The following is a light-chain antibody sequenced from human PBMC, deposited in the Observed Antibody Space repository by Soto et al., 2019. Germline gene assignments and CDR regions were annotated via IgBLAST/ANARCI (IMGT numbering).Light chain of an antibody. CDR2: AAS. CDR3: QQYSDSVGT. CDR1: QSVSSDY. Sequence: EIVLTQSPGTLSLSPGERATLSCRASQSVSSDYLAWYQQRPGQAPRLLIYAASSRATGIPDRISGSGSGTDFTLTISRLEPEDFAVYYCQQYSDSVGTFGQGTKVEIK. J-gene: IGKJ1*01. V-gene: IGKV3-20*01.